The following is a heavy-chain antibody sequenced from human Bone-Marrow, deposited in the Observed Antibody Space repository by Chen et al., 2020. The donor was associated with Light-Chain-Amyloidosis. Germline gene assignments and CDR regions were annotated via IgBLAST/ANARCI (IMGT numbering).Heavy chain of an antibody. CDR3: VRRRESFDT. CDR2: VSAYNDHR. J-gene: IGHJ5*02. Sequence: QVQLVQSGAEVKKPGDSVNVSCKASGYIFTNYGIGWVRQAPGQGLEWLGWVSAYNDHRNYTQKHQRSVTMTTDASTNTGYMELRSLTSDDTAVYYCVRRRESFDTWGQGTLVTVSS. CDR1: GYIFTNYG. V-gene: IGHV1-18*04.